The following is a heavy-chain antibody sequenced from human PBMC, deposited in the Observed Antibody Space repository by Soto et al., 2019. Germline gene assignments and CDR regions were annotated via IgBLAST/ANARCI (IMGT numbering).Heavy chain of an antibody. D-gene: IGHD6-19*01. CDR3: ARDLCLRKLENSSGWCALDY. J-gene: IGHJ4*02. CDR1: GYTFTGYY. V-gene: IGHV1-2*04. Sequence: ASVKVSCKASGYTFTGYYMHWVRQAPGQGLEWMGWINPNSGGTNYAQKFQGWVTMTRDTSISTAYMELSRLRSDDTAVYYCARDLCLRKLENSSGWCALDYWGQGTLVTVSS. CDR2: INPNSGGT.